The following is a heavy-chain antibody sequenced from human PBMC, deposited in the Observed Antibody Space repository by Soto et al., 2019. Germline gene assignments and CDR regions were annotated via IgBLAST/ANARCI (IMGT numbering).Heavy chain of an antibody. CDR3: ARVLGYCTNGVCYMNYYYGMDV. J-gene: IGHJ6*02. CDR2: ISYDGSNK. Sequence: QVQLVESGGGVVQPGRSLRLSCAASGFTFSSYAMHWVRQAPGKGLEWVAVISYDGSNKYYADSVKGRFTISRDNSKNTLYLQMNSLRAEDTAVYYCARVLGYCTNGVCYMNYYYGMDVWGQGTTVTVSS. D-gene: IGHD2-8*01. V-gene: IGHV3-30-3*01. CDR1: GFTFSSYA.